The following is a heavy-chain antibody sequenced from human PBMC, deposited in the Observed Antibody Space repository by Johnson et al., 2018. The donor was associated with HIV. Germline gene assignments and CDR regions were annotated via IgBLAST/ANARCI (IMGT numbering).Heavy chain of an antibody. CDR3: ANWAYYYGSGYAFDI. D-gene: IGHD3-10*01. CDR1: GFTFSTHG. J-gene: IGHJ3*02. CDR2: IGYDGSNK. V-gene: IGHV3-30*02. Sequence: QVQLVESGGGLVQPGGSLRLSCAASGFTFSTHGMNWVRQAPGRGLEWVAFIGYDGSNKYYADSVRGRFAISRDNSKNTLYLQMNSLRAEDTAVYYCANWAYYYGSGYAFDIWGQGTMVTVSS.